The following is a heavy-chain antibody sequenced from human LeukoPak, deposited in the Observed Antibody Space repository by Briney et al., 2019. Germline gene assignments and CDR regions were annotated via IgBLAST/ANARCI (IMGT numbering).Heavy chain of an antibody. D-gene: IGHD3-9*01. Sequence: ASVKVSCKASGYTFTGYYMHWVRQAPGQGLEWMGWINPNSGGTNYAQKFRGRVTMTRDTSISTAYMELSRLRSDDTAVYYCASLGYDILTGYYYFDYWGQGTLVTVSS. V-gene: IGHV1-2*02. CDR3: ASLGYDILTGYYYFDY. CDR1: GYTFTGYY. J-gene: IGHJ4*02. CDR2: INPNSGGT.